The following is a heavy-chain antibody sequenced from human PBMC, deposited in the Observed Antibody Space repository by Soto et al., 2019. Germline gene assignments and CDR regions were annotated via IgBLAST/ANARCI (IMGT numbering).Heavy chain of an antibody. CDR1: GGSISSCGYY. Sequence: QVQLQESGPGLVKPSQTLSLTCTVSGGSISSCGYYWSWIRQHPGKGLEWIGYIYYSGSTYYNPSLKSRVTISVDTSKNRFSLQLSCVTAADPAVYYCAGTPRYCSGGSCYPGDYYYMDVWGKGTTVTVSS. CDR3: AGTPRYCSGGSCYPGDYYYMDV. J-gene: IGHJ6*03. D-gene: IGHD2-15*01. V-gene: IGHV4-31*03. CDR2: IYYSGST.